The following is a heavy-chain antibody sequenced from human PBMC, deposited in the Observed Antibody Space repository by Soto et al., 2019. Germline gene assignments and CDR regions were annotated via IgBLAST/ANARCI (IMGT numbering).Heavy chain of an antibody. D-gene: IGHD5-12*01. CDR2: IRTRGEGGTT. V-gene: IGHV3-15*07. J-gene: IGHJ4*02. CDR3: TADIASTIANWCSDH. Sequence: EVQLVESGGGLVQPGGSLRLSCAASGFTFTYAWMIWVRQAPGKGLEWVGRIRTRGEGGTTDYAAPVKGRFSVSRDDSRNTLYLQMNSLQTEDTAIYYCTADIASTIANWCSDHCGQGTLVTVSS. CDR1: GFTFTYAW.